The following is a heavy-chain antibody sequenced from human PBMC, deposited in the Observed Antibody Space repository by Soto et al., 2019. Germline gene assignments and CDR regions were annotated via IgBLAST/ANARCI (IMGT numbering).Heavy chain of an antibody. CDR3: ASGWLVRDAFDI. CDR2: IIPILGIA. J-gene: IGHJ3*02. D-gene: IGHD6-19*01. CDR1: GGTFSSYA. V-gene: IGHV1-69*04. Sequence: GASVKVSCKASGGTFSSYAISWVRQAPGQGLEWMGRIIPILGIANYAQKFQGRVTITADKSTSAAYMELSSLRSEDTAVYYCASGWLVRDAFDIWGQGTMVTVSS.